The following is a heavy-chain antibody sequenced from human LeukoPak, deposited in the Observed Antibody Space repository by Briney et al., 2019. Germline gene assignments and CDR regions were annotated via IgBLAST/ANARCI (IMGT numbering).Heavy chain of an antibody. CDR1: GFSFSSYA. Sequence: GGSLRLSCAASGFSFSSYAMTWVRQAPGKGLEWASTLSGSGGNTYYADSVKGRFTISRDNSKNTMYLQMNSLRAEDTAVYYCARDYSGYDRSSPDVWGQGTTVAVSS. J-gene: IGHJ6*02. V-gene: IGHV3-23*01. CDR3: ARDYSGYDRSSPDV. D-gene: IGHD5-12*01. CDR2: LSGSGGNT.